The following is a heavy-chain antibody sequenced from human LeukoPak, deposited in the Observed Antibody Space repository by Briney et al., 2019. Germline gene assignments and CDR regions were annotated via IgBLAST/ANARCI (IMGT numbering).Heavy chain of an antibody. V-gene: IGHV1-18*01. J-gene: IGHJ4*02. Sequence: ASVKVSCKASGYTSTSYGISWVRQAPGQGLEWMGWISVYNGNTNYAQKVQGRVTMTADTSTSTAYMELRSLRSDDTAVYYCARAHTSIVFFDYWGQGTLVTVPS. CDR3: ARAHTSIVFFDY. D-gene: IGHD2-2*01. CDR1: GYTSTSYG. CDR2: ISVYNGNT.